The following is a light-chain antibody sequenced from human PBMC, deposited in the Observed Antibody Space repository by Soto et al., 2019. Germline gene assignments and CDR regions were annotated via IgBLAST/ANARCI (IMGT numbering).Light chain of an antibody. V-gene: IGLV3-1*01. CDR3: QAWDSSTVV. CDR2: QDS. CDR1: KLVNKY. J-gene: IGLJ2*01. Sequence: SYELTQPPSVSVSPGQTASITCSGDKLVNKYASWYQQKPGQSPLLVIYQDSKRPSGIPERFSGSNSGDTATLTVSGTQAMDEADYYCQAWDSSTVVFGGGTKLTVL.